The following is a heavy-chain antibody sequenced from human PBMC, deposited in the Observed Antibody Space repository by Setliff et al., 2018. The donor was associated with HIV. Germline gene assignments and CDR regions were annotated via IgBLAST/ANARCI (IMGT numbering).Heavy chain of an antibody. V-gene: IGHV4-59*08. CDR3: ARHSITLVVGVPERDDAFDI. J-gene: IGHJ3*02. CDR2: IYTSGST. CDR1: GGSISTYF. Sequence: SETLSLTCTVSGGSISTYFWTWIRQPPGKGLEWIGYIYTSGSTNYNPSLKSRVTISVDTSKNQFSLKLSSVTAADTAVYYCARHSITLVVGVPERDDAFDIWGQGTMVTVSS. D-gene: IGHD3-22*01.